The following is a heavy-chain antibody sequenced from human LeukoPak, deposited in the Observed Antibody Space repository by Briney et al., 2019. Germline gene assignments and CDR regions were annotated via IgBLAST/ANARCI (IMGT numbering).Heavy chain of an antibody. Sequence: ASVKVSCKASAYPFTGYYMHWVRQAPGQGLEWMGWINPKSGGTNYAQKFQGRVTMTRDTSISTAYMELSSLRSDDTVVYYCAREGGERSYYDSSGYYCDCWGQGTLVTVSS. D-gene: IGHD3-22*01. CDR1: AYPFTGYY. CDR3: AREGGERSYYDSSGYYCDC. V-gene: IGHV1-2*02. J-gene: IGHJ4*02. CDR2: INPKSGGT.